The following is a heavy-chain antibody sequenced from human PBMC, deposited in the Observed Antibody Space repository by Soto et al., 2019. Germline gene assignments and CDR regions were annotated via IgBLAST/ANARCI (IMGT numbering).Heavy chain of an antibody. CDR3: ARDPSDPSYGYPNWFDP. V-gene: IGHV1-69*13. J-gene: IGHJ5*02. Sequence: SVKVSCKASGGTFSSYAISWVRQAPGQGLEWMGGIIPIFGTANYAQKFQGRVTITADESTSTAYMELSSLRSEDTAVYYCARDPSDPSYGYPNWFDPWGQGTLVTVSS. CDR1: GGTFSSYA. CDR2: IIPIFGTA. D-gene: IGHD5-18*01.